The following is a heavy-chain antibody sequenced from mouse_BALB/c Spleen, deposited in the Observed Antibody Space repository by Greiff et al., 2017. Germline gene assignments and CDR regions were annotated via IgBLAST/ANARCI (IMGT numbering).Heavy chain of an antibody. CDR1: GYSMTSDYA. V-gene: IGHV3-2*02. J-gene: IGHJ4*01. CDR3: AELEDYYAMDY. Sequence: EVQLVESGPGLVKPSQSLSLTCTVTGYSMTSDYAWNWIRQFPGNKLEWMGYISYSGSTSYNPSLKSRISITRDTSKNQFFLQLNSVTTEDTATYYCAELEDYYAMDYWGQGTSVTVSS. D-gene: IGHD4-1*01. CDR2: ISYSGST.